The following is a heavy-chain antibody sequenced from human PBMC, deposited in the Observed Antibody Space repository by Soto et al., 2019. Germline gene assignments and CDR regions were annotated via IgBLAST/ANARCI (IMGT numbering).Heavy chain of an antibody. CDR1: GFTFSGYW. CDR2: INSDGSST. V-gene: IGHV3-74*01. CDR3: ARDLPCSSTSCYFYGMDV. J-gene: IGHJ6*02. D-gene: IGHD2-2*01. Sequence: PGGSLRLSCAASGFTFSGYWMHWVRQAPGKGLVWVSRINSDGSSTSYADSVKGRFTISRDNAKNTLYLQMNSLRAEDTAVYYCARDLPCSSTSCYFYGMDVWGQGTTVTVSS.